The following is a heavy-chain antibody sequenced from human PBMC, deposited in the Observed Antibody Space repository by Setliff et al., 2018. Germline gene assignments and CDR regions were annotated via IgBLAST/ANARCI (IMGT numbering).Heavy chain of an antibody. J-gene: IGHJ4*02. D-gene: IGHD5-12*01. V-gene: IGHV4-4*08. CDR3: ARAKDGYDFDYFDY. Sequence: PSETLSLTCTVSGGSISSYYWSWTRQPPGKGLEWIGYVYTSGTTNYNPPLKSRVTISVDTSKNQFSLKLTSLTAADTAVYYCARAKDGYDFDYFDYWGQGTQVTVSS. CDR2: VYTSGTT. CDR1: GGSISSYY.